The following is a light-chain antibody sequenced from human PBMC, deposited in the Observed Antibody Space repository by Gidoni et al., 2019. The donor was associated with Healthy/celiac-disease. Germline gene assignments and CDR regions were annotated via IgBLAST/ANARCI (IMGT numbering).Light chain of an antibody. V-gene: IGKV3-20*01. CDR3: QKYGSSLT. Sequence: DIVLTQSPGTLSLSPGERATLSCRASQSVSSSHLAWYQQKPGQAPRLLIYGASSRATGMPDRFSGSGSGTDFTLTISRLEPEDVAVYYCQKYGSSLTFXGXTKVEIK. J-gene: IGKJ4*01. CDR1: QSVSSSH. CDR2: GAS.